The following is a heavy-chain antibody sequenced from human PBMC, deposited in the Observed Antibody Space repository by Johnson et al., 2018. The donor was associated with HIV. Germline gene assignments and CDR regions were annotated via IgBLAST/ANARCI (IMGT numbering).Heavy chain of an antibody. CDR2: IKQDGSEK. J-gene: IGHJ3*02. CDR3: ARQPANFWSSDAFDI. D-gene: IGHD3-3*01. Sequence: VQLVESGGGVVQPGRSLRLSCAVSGIIFSHYGMHWVRQAPGKGLEWVANIKQDGSEKYYLDSVKGRFTISRDNSKNTLYLQMNSLRVEDTAIYYCARQPANFWSSDAFDIWGQGTMVTVSA. V-gene: IGHV3-7*02. CDR1: GIIFSHYG.